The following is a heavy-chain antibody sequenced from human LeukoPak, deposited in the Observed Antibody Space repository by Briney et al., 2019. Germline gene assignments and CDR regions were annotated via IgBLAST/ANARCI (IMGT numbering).Heavy chain of an antibody. CDR3: ARAYYPRGRGEIKPQLHPNLPDY. D-gene: IGHD6-13*01. CDR1: GFSFTSYE. J-gene: IGHJ4*02. Sequence: PGGSLRLSCAASGFSFTSYEMHWVRQAPGRGLEWVSYISSAASTIYYADSVKGRFTISRDNARNSLYLQMNSLRAEDTAVYYCARAYYPRGRGEIKPQLHPNLPDYWGQGTLVTVSS. V-gene: IGHV3-48*03. CDR2: ISSAASTI.